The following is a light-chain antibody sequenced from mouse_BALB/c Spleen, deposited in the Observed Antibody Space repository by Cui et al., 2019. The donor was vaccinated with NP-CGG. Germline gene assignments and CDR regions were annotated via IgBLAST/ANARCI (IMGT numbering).Light chain of an antibody. Sequence: QAVVTQDSALTTSPGETVTLTCRSSTGAVTTSNYANWVQEKPDHLFTGLIGGTNNRAPGVPARFSGSLIGDKAALTITGAQTEYEAIYFCALWYSNHWVFGGGTKLTVL. CDR1: TGAVTTSNY. CDR2: GTN. CDR3: ALWYSNHWV. V-gene: IGLV1*01. J-gene: IGLJ1*01.